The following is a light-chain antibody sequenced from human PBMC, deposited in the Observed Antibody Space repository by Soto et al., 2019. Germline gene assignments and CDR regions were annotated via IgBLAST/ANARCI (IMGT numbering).Light chain of an antibody. CDR2: EDD. V-gene: IGLV1-47*01. CDR3: AAWDESLNGL. J-gene: IGLJ1*01. CDR1: SSNIGTNN. Sequence: SVLVPPPSVSETPGQRVTISCSGRSSNIGTNNVYWYQQFPGTAPKLLIYEDDQRPSGVPDRFSGSKSGTSASLAISGLRSEDEADYYCAAWDESLNGLFGTGTKVTVL.